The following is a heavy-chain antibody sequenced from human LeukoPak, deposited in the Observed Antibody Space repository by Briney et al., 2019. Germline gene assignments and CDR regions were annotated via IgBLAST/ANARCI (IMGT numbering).Heavy chain of an antibody. Sequence: SETLSLTCTVSGGSISSYYWSWIRQPPGKGLEWIGYIYYSGSTNYNPSLKSRVTISVDTSKNQFSLKLSSVTAADTAVYYCARDQSGDYEFDYWGQGTLVTVSS. CDR3: ARDQSGDYEFDY. D-gene: IGHD4-17*01. V-gene: IGHV4-59*01. CDR1: GGSISSYY. J-gene: IGHJ4*02. CDR2: IYYSGST.